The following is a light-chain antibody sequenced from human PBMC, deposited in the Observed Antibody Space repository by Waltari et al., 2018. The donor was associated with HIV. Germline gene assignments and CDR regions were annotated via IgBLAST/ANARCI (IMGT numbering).Light chain of an antibody. Sequence: IVMTQSPVTLSVSPGERVTLSCRASQSVNTKLAWYQQNPGQAPRLLIFGASTRATGVPARFSGSGSGTEFTLTISSLQSEDVAVYYCQQYHQWPPRLPFGPGTKVEIE. V-gene: IGKV3-15*01. CDR1: QSVNTK. J-gene: IGKJ3*01. CDR2: GAS. CDR3: QQYHQWPPRLP.